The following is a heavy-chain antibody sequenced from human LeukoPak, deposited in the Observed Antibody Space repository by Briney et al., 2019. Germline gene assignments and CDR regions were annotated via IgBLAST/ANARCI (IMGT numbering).Heavy chain of an antibody. CDR3: ARRKRRVYGSGMGTSDPFDY. CDR2: IYPGDSDT. Sequence: GESLKISCKGSGYSFTSYWIGWVRQMPGKGLEWMGIIYPGDSDTRYSPSFQGQVTISADKSISTAYLQWSSLKASDTAMYYCARRKRRVYGSGMGTSDPFDYWGQGTLVTVSS. CDR1: GYSFTSYW. D-gene: IGHD3-10*01. V-gene: IGHV5-51*01. J-gene: IGHJ4*02.